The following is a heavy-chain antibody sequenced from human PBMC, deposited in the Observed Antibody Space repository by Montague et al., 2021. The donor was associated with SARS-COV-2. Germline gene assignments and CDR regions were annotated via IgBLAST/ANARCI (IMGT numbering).Heavy chain of an antibody. CDR1: GGTISSYY. D-gene: IGHD2-2*01. Sequence: SETLSLTCTVSGGTISSYYYSWIRQHPGKALEWIVYISYIGSTNYNTFPKSRVTVSIDTSKNQFSVKLSSVTAADSAVYYCARQGSDYCSSTSCYGADHPFDIWGQGTMVTVSS. V-gene: IGHV4-59*08. CDR2: ISYIGST. CDR3: ARQGSDYCSSTSCYGADHPFDI. J-gene: IGHJ3*02.